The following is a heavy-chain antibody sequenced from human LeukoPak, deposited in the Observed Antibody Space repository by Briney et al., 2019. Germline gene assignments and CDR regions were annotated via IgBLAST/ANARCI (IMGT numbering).Heavy chain of an antibody. D-gene: IGHD3-16*01. CDR1: GLTLSGQW. CDR3: AYTNNLKY. V-gene: IGHV3-7*01. Sequence: GGSLRLSCAASGLTLSGQWMNWVRQAPGQVLEWVANIKHDGSEKYYVDSLKGRFTISRDDAKNSLSLQMNSVRAEDTAVYYCAYTNNLKYWGQGTLVTVSS. J-gene: IGHJ4*02. CDR2: IKHDGSEK.